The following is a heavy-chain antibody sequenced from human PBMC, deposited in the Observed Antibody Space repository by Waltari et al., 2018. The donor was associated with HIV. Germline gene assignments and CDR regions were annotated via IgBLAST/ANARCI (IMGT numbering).Heavy chain of an antibody. CDR1: GGSISSSNYY. V-gene: IGHV4-39*01. Sequence: QLQLQESGPGLVKPSETLSLTCTVSGGSISSSNYYWGWIRQPPGKVLEWMGSMYYSGKSYYNPSLKSRIAMSVDTSKNQFSLKLNSVTAADTALYYCASNVHTYGILTGYSLDYFDYWGQGTLVTVSS. D-gene: IGHD3-9*01. CDR2: MYYSGKS. CDR3: ASNVHTYGILTGYSLDYFDY. J-gene: IGHJ4*02.